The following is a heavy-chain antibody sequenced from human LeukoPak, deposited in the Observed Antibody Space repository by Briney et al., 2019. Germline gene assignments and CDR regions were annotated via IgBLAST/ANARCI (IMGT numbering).Heavy chain of an antibody. D-gene: IGHD6-6*01. J-gene: IGHJ4*02. CDR2: ISSSGSTI. V-gene: IGHV3-11*01. Sequence: GGSLRLSCAASGFTFSDYYMSWIRQAPGNGLEWVSYISSSGSTIYYADSVKGRFTISRDNAKNSLYLQMNSLRAEDTAVYYCARSIAARLRYFDYWGQGTLVTVSS. CDR1: GFTFSDYY. CDR3: ARSIAARLRYFDY.